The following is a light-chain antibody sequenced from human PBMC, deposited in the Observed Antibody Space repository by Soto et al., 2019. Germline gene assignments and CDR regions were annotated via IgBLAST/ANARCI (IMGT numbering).Light chain of an antibody. CDR2: EVS. CDR3: SSYTSRRTRV. J-gene: IGLJ3*02. Sequence: QSALTQPASVSGSPGQSITISCTGTSSDVGGYNYVSWYQQHPGKAPKLMIYEVSNRPSGVSNRFSGSKSGNTASLSISGLQAEDEADYYCSSYTSRRTRVFGGGTQLTVL. V-gene: IGLV2-14*01. CDR1: SSDVGGYNY.